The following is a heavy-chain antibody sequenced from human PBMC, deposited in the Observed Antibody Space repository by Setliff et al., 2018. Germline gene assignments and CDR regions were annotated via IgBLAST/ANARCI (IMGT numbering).Heavy chain of an antibody. J-gene: IGHJ6*03. CDR2: IYYSGST. V-gene: IGHV4-39*01. Sequence: SETLSLTCTVSGGSISSGGYYWSWIRQHPGKGLEWIGSIYYSGSTYYNPSLKSRVTISVDTSKNQFSLNLSSVTAADTAVYYCARLGGSSTSEGFYYFYYYMDVWGKGTTVTVSS. D-gene: IGHD2-2*01. CDR1: GGSISSGGYY. CDR3: ARLGGSSTSEGFYYFYYYMDV.